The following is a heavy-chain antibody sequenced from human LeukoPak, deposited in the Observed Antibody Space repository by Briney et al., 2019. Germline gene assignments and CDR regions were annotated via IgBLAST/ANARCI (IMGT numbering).Heavy chain of an antibody. CDR3: VRGDYDNSGGGFDI. J-gene: IGHJ3*02. CDR1: GDNVSSNSAA. CDR2: TYYRSKWFF. Sequence: SQTLSLTCAISGDNVSSNSAAWNWIGQSPSRGLEWLGRTYYRSKWFFDYAVSMKSRITLNSDTSQNHFSLHLRSVTPEDTAVYYCVRGDYDNSGGGFDIWGQGTLVTVSS. D-gene: IGHD3-22*01. V-gene: IGHV6-1*01.